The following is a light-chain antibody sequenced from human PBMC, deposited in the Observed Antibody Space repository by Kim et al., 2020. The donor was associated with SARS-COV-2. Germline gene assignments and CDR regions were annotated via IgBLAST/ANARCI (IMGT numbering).Light chain of an antibody. J-gene: IGKJ3*01. CDR1: QSVSSSY. V-gene: IGKV3-20*01. CDR3: QQYGSSPT. CDR2: GAS. Sequence: LYPGERATLSCRASQSVSSSYLAWYQQKPGQAPRLLIYGASSRATGIPDRFSGSGSGTDFTLTISRLEPEDFAVYYCQQYGSSPTFGPGTKVDIK.